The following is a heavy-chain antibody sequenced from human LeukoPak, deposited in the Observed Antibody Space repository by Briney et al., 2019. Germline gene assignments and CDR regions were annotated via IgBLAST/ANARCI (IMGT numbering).Heavy chain of an antibody. Sequence: GGSLRLSCAASAFTFSDYYMSWIRQAPGKGLEWVSYISSSSSYTNYADSVKGRFTISRDNAKNSLYLQMNSLRAEDTAVYYCARHAHNYGDYVFDYWGQGTLVTVSS. D-gene: IGHD4-17*01. V-gene: IGHV3-11*03. CDR1: AFTFSDYY. J-gene: IGHJ4*02. CDR2: ISSSSSYT. CDR3: ARHAHNYGDYVFDY.